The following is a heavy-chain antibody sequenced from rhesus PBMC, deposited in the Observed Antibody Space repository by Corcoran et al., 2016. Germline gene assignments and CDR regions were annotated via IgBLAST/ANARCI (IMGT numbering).Heavy chain of an antibody. CDR2: IYGSGSST. Sequence: QVQLQQWGEGLVKPSETLSLTCAVYGGSISSSYWSWIRQAPGKGLEWIGYIYGSGSSTNYNPSLKSRVTLSVDTSKNQLSLKLSSVTTADTAVYYCARVGGVGKYFEFWGQGALVTVSS. J-gene: IGHJ1*01. CDR1: GGSISSSY. D-gene: IGHD5-24*01. V-gene: IGHV4S11*01. CDR3: ARVGGVGKYFEF.